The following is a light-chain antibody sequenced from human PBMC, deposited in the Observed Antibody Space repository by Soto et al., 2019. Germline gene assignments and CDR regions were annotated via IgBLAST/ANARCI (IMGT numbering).Light chain of an antibody. J-gene: IGKJ2*01. CDR2: GAS. V-gene: IGKV3-20*01. CDR3: DQYGGSTIFT. CDR1: QSVSSSN. Sequence: EIVLTQSPGTLSLSPGEIATLSCRASQSVSSSNLAWYYQKPGQAPRLLIFGASSRTTGIQDRFSGSGSGTDCTLTSNRVEPEDCGVYYCDQYGGSTIFTFSQETKFEV.